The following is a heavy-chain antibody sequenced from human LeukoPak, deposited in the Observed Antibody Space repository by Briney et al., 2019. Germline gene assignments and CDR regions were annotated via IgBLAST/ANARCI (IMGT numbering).Heavy chain of an antibody. J-gene: IGHJ4*02. D-gene: IGHD3-22*01. V-gene: IGHV4-59*01. CDR3: ARSRDSNGYFPFNY. CDR1: GGSISTYF. Sequence: SETLSLTCTVSGGSISTYFWNWIRQPPGKGLEWIGYISYNGTTNYNPSLKSRVTISVDTSKNQFSLKLSSVTAADTAVYYCARSRDSNGYFPFNYWDQGTLVTVSS. CDR2: ISYNGTT.